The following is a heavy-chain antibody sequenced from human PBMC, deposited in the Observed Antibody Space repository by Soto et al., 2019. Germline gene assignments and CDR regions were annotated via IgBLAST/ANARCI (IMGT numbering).Heavy chain of an antibody. D-gene: IGHD3-3*01. Sequence: GGSLRLSCEASGFMFSTYLMSWVRQAPGKGLEWVANIKQGGNEKFYVDSVKGRFTISRDNAKKSLFLQMNSLRPEDTAVYYCVGPTNYEVPYYYYGMDVWGQGTTVTVSS. CDR2: IKQGGNEK. V-gene: IGHV3-7*01. J-gene: IGHJ6*02. CDR1: GFMFSTYL. CDR3: VGPTNYEVPYYYYGMDV.